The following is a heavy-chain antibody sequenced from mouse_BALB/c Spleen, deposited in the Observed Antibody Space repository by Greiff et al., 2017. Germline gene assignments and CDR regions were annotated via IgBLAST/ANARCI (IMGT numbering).Heavy chain of an antibody. CDR2: ISGGSSTI. Sequence: EVHLVESGGGLVQPGGSRKLSCAASGFTFSSFGMHWVRQAPEKGLEWVAYISGGSSTIYYADTVKGRFTISRDNPKNTLFLQMTSLRSEDTAMYDCAITTATGGYYAMDYWGQGTSGTVSA. V-gene: IGHV5-17*02. J-gene: IGHJ4*01. D-gene: IGHD1-2*01. CDR3: AITTATGGYYAMDY. CDR1: GFTFSSFG.